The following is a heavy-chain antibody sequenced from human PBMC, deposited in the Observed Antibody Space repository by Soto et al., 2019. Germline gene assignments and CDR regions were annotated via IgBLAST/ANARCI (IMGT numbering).Heavy chain of an antibody. V-gene: IGHV1-46*01. Sequence: ASVKVSCKASGYTFTSYYMHWVRQAPGQGLEWMGIINPSGGSTTYAQKLQDRVTMTRDTSTTTVYMELSSLRSEDTAVYYCAREYCTNGVCHSGTDSWGQGTLVTVSS. D-gene: IGHD2-8*01. J-gene: IGHJ4*02. CDR1: GYTFTSYY. CDR3: AREYCTNGVCHSGTDS. CDR2: INPSGGST.